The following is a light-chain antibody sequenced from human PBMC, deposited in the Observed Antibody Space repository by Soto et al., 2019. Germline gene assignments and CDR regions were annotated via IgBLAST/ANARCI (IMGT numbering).Light chain of an antibody. CDR1: SSDIGNYNY. CDR2: DVS. CDR3: TSYTIATTWV. Sequence: QSALTQPASVSGSPGQSITIPCTGSSSDIGNYNYVSWYQQQHPGKAPKLMIYDVSTRPSGVSIRFSGSKSGNTASLTISGLQAEDEACYYCTSYTIATTWVFGGGTKVTVL. V-gene: IGLV2-14*03. J-gene: IGLJ3*02.